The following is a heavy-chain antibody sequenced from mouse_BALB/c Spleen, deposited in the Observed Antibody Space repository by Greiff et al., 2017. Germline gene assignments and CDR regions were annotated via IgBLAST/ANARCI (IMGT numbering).Heavy chain of an antibody. CDR1: GFNIKDTY. Sequence: EVQLQQSGAELVKPGASVKLSCTASGFNIKDTYMHWVKQRPEQGLEWIGRIDPANGNTKYDPKFQGKATITADTSSNTAYLQLSSLTSEDTAVYYCARLSPLCGSSSAWFAYWGQGTLVTVSA. CDR2: IDPANGNT. D-gene: IGHD1-1*01. J-gene: IGHJ3*01. V-gene: IGHV14-3*02. CDR3: ARLSPLCGSSSAWFAY.